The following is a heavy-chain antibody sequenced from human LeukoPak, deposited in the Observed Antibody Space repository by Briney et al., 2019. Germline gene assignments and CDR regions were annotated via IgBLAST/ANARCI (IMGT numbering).Heavy chain of an antibody. CDR1: GYTFTGYW. J-gene: IGHJ4*02. V-gene: IGHV1-2*06. CDR3: ARARNYCSGGSCYYFDY. Sequence: ASVKVSCKASGYTFTGYWLHWVRQAPGQGLEWMGRINPNSGGTNYAQKFQGRVTMTRDTSISTAYMELSRLRSDDTAVYYCARARNYCSGGSCYYFDYWGQGTLVTVSS. D-gene: IGHD2-15*01. CDR2: INPNSGGT.